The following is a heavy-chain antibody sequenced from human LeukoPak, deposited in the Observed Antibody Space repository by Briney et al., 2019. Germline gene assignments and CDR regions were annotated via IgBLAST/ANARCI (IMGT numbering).Heavy chain of an antibody. Sequence: PGGSLRLSCAASGFTFSSYGMHWVRQAPGKGLEWVAFIRYDGSNKYYADSVKGRFTISRDNSKNSLYLQMNSLRAEDTAVYYCARDLTYRHELGYYYYMDVWGKGTTVTVSS. CDR1: GFTFSSYG. V-gene: IGHV3-30*02. D-gene: IGHD6-13*01. CDR2: IRYDGSNK. J-gene: IGHJ6*03. CDR3: ARDLTYRHELGYYYYMDV.